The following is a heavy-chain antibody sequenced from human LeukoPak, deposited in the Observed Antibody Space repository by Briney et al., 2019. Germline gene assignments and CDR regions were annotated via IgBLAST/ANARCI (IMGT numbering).Heavy chain of an antibody. Sequence: GESLKIPCKGPGYRFTSYWIGWVRPRPGKGLEWMGIIYPGYSDTRYSPSFQGQVTISADKSISTAYLQWSSLKASDTAMYYCAKAGYSSGRALFDYWGQGTLVTVSS. D-gene: IGHD6-19*01. V-gene: IGHV5-51*01. CDR3: AKAGYSSGRALFDY. CDR1: GYRFTSYW. J-gene: IGHJ4*02. CDR2: IYPGYSDT.